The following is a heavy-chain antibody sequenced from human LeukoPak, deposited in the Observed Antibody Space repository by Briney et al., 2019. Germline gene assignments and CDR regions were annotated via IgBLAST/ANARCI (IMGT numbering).Heavy chain of an antibody. D-gene: IGHD2-15*01. CDR2: IYHSGST. CDR1: GGSISSGGYS. CDR3: ARAPRAYCSGGSCYVDV. V-gene: IGHV4-30-2*01. Sequence: SQTLSLTCAVSGGSISSGGYSWSWIRQPPGKGLEWIGYIYHSGSTCYNPSLKSRVTISVDRSKNQFSLKLSSVTAADTAVYYCARAPRAYCSGGSCYVDVWGQGTTVTVSS. J-gene: IGHJ6*02.